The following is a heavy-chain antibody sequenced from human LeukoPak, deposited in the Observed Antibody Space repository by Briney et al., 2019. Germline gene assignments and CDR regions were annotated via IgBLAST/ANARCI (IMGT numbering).Heavy chain of an antibody. CDR3: VKDHGIVVVIAFFDY. D-gene: IGHD3-22*01. CDR2: LSGSGSSA. J-gene: IGHJ4*02. Sequence: GGSLRLSCAASGFTFSTYAMSWVRQAPGKGLEWVSGLSGSGSSAYYADSVKGRFTISRDNSKNTLYLQMNSLRAEDTAVYYCVKDHGIVVVIAFFDYWGQGTLVTVSS. V-gene: IGHV3-23*01. CDR1: GFTFSTYA.